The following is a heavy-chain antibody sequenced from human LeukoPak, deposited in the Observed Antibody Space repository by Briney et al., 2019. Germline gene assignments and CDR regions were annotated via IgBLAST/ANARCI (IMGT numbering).Heavy chain of an antibody. CDR2: ISGSGGST. CDR1: GFTFSSYA. V-gene: IGHV3-23*01. CDR3: AKASYSPTTPFDY. J-gene: IGHJ4*02. D-gene: IGHD2-21*01. Sequence: GGSLRLSCAASGFTFSSYAMSWVRQAPGKGLEWVSGISGSGGSTYYADSVKGRFTIARDNSKNTLYLQMNSLRAEDTAVYHCAKASYSPTTPFDYWGQGTLVTVSS.